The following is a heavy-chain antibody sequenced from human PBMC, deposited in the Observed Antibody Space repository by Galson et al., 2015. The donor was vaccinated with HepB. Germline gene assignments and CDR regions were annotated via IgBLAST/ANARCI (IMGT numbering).Heavy chain of an antibody. CDR3: ARDKDDAMDV. J-gene: IGHJ6*02. CDR2: ISYDGSNR. V-gene: IGHV3-30*04. D-gene: IGHD2-15*01. CDR1: GFTFSSYA. Sequence: SLRLSCAASGFTFSSYAMHWVRQAPGKGLEWVAVISYDGSNRYHADSVKGRFTISRDNSKNTLFLQMSSLRVEDTAVYYCARDKDDAMDVWGQGTTVTVSS.